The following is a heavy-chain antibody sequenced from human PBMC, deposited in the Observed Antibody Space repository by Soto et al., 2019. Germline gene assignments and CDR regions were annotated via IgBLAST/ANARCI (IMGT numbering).Heavy chain of an antibody. CDR1: GFSFEEYA. V-gene: IGHV3-9*01. CDR3: AKVLPLFSNMEDTVAFDY. Sequence: EVQLVDSGGGLVQPGRSLRLSCAASGFSFEEYAMHWVRQSPGKGLEWVAGIGWNSDSLAYADSVKGRFTISRDNANNSLYLEMKSLRPEDTALYSGAKVLPLFSNMEDTVAFDYWGQGTLVIVSS. CDR2: IGWNSDSL. D-gene: IGHD5-18*01. J-gene: IGHJ4*02.